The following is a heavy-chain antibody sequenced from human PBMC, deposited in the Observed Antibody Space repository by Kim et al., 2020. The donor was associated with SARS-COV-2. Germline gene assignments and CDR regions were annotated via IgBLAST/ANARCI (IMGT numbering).Heavy chain of an antibody. CDR2: ISGDSGST. Sequence: GGSLRLSCAASGFTFSTYAMTWVRQAPGKGLDWVSAISGDSGSTYYADSVKGRFTISRDNSKNTLYLQMNSLRDEDTAVYYCATYRWNHPQFDDWGEGSL. CDR3: ATYRWNHPQFDD. V-gene: IGHV3-23*01. J-gene: IGHJ4*02. D-gene: IGHD3-16*02. CDR1: GFTFSTYA.